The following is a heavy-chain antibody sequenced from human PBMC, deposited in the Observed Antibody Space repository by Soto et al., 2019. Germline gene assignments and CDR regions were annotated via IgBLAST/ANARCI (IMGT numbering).Heavy chain of an antibody. CDR3: ARTIAAAGTAGAYRYYYYYYGMDV. CDR1: GGSFSGYY. J-gene: IGHJ6*02. D-gene: IGHD6-13*01. Sequence: PETLSLTCAVYGGSFSGYYWSWIRQPPGKGLEWIGEINHSGSTNYNPSLKSRVTISVDTSKNQFSLRLSSVTAADTAVYYCARTIAAAGTAGAYRYYYYYYGMDVWGQGTTVTVSS. V-gene: IGHV4-34*01. CDR2: INHSGST.